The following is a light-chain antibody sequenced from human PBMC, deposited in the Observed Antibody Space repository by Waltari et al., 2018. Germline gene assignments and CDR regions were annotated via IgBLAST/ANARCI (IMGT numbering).Light chain of an antibody. Sequence: HLVLTQSPSASASLGASVKPTCILSSGHSSNAIAWLQQQPENGPRYLMKVNSDGSHSKGDEIPDRFSGSSSGAERYLTISSLQSEDEADYYCQTGGHGTWVFGGGTKLTVL. J-gene: IGLJ3*02. CDR3: QTGGHGTWV. CDR1: SGHSSNA. V-gene: IGLV4-69*01. CDR2: VNSDGSH.